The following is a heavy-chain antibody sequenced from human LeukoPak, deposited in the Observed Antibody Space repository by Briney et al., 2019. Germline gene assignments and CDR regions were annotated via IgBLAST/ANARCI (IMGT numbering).Heavy chain of an antibody. CDR3: ARMAYYYDSSGYYSTFDY. Sequence: GGSLRLSCAASGFSFSSHGMSWVRQAPGKGLEWVSFIYSDNTHYSDSVKGRFTISRDNSKNTLYLQMDSLRPEDTAVYYCARMAYYYDSSGYYSTFDYWGQGTLVTVSS. D-gene: IGHD3-22*01. J-gene: IGHJ4*02. V-gene: IGHV3-66*02. CDR2: IYSDNT. CDR1: GFSFSSHG.